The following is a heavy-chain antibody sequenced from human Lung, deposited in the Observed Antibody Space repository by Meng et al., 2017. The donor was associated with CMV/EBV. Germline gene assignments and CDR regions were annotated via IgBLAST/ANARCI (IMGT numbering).Heavy chain of an antibody. Sequence: LQEPGPGLLRPPEPLSFPCIISVGSIISSGYYWGLIRQPPGKGLEWIGSIHYRGSTYYHPSLKGRVTISVDTSKNQFSLKVNSVTAADTAVYYCGREALSIAVASTDHWGQGTLVTVSS. V-gene: IGHV4-39*07. D-gene: IGHD6-19*01. CDR1: VGSIISSGYY. J-gene: IGHJ4*02. CDR3: GREALSIAVASTDH. CDR2: IHYRGST.